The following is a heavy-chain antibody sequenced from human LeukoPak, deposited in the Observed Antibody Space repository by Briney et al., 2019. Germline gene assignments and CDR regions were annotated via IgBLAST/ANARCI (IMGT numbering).Heavy chain of an antibody. Sequence: GASVKVSCKASGGTFSSYAISCVRQAPGQGLEWMGGIIPIFGTANYAQKFQGRVTITADESTSTAYMELSSLRSEDTAVYYCAIATVATTRTWGYWGQGTLVTVSS. J-gene: IGHJ4*02. V-gene: IGHV1-69*01. CDR2: IIPIFGTA. CDR3: AIATVATTRTWGY. D-gene: IGHD4-11*01. CDR1: GGTFSSYA.